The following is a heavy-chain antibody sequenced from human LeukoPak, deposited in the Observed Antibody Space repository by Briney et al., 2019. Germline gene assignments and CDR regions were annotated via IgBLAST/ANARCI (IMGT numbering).Heavy chain of an antibody. CDR1: GGSISTYY. Sequence: SETLSLTCSVSGGSISTYYWSWIRQPPGRGLEWIGYIYYSGSTNYNPSLKRRVTLSVDTSKNQFSLKLSSVTAAHTAVYYCARGQTGGYVDYFDYWGQGTLVTVSS. CDR3: ARGQTGGYVDYFDY. V-gene: IGHV4-59*01. CDR2: IYYSGST. J-gene: IGHJ4*02. D-gene: IGHD5-12*01.